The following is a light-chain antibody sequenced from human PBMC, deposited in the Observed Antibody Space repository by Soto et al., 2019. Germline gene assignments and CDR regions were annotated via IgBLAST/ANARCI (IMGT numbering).Light chain of an antibody. CDR2: DVR. CDR3: TSYTTRSTVV. V-gene: IGLV2-14*03. J-gene: IGLJ2*01. CDR1: SSDVGGYDF. Sequence: QSALTQPASVSGSPGQSITISCTGTSSDVGGYDFVSWYQQHLGKAPKVIIYDVRNRPSGVSNRFSGSKSGNTASLTISGLQAEDEADYYCTSYTTRSTVVFGGGTKLTVL.